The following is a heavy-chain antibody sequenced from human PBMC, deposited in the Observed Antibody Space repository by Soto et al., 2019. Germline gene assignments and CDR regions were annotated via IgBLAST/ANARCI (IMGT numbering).Heavy chain of an antibody. CDR2: FDPEDGET. CDR3: ETVGGVLPWPEAAFLI. CDR1: GYTLTELS. D-gene: IGHD2-2*01. J-gene: IGHJ3*02. Sequence: SVKVSCKVSGYTLTELSMHWVRQAPGKGLEWMGGFDPEDGETIYAQKFQGRVTMTEDTSTDTAYMELSSLRSEDTAMYYCETVGGVLPWPEAAFLIWGQGTMVTVS. V-gene: IGHV1-24*01.